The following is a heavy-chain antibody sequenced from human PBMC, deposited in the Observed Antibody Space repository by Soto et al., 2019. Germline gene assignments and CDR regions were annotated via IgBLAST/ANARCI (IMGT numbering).Heavy chain of an antibody. V-gene: IGHV3-48*02. CDR3: ARVWYCSDGHCPLDY. CDR2: ISSRGNVI. Sequence: EVQLVESGGGLVQPGGSLRLSCAASGFTFSSFSMNWVRQAPGKGLEWVSYISSRGNVINYADSVKGRFTISRDNAKNSLYLQMNSLRNEDTAVYYCARVWYCSDGHCPLDYWGQGNLVTVSS. CDR1: GFTFSSFS. J-gene: IGHJ4*02. D-gene: IGHD2-15*01.